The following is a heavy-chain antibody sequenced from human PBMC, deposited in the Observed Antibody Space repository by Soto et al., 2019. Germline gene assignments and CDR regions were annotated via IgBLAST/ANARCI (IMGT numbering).Heavy chain of an antibody. CDR2: IYYSGST. CDR1: GGSISSGGYY. J-gene: IGHJ6*02. V-gene: IGHV4-31*03. Sequence: PSETLSLTCTVSGGSISSGGYYWSWIRQHPGKGLEWIGYIYYSGSTYYNPSLKSRVTISVDTSKNQFSLKLSSVTAADTAVYYCARDRGAPTHSSGYLYYYYGMDVWGQGTTVTVS. CDR3: ARDRGAPTHSSGYLYYYYGMDV. D-gene: IGHD3-22*01.